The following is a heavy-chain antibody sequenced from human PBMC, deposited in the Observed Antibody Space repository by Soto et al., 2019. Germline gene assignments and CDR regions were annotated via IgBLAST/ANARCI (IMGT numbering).Heavy chain of an antibody. D-gene: IGHD3-3*01. Sequence: NPSETLSLTCTVSGDSISAYYWNWIRQSPGKGLEWIGYVHYSGSTNYNPSLERRVTISVASSKTQFSLKLTSVTAADTAVYFCARNPKDFWSGYFFDHWGQGALVTVSS. CDR2: VHYSGST. CDR3: ARNPKDFWSGYFFDH. J-gene: IGHJ4*02. V-gene: IGHV4-59*01. CDR1: GDSISAYY.